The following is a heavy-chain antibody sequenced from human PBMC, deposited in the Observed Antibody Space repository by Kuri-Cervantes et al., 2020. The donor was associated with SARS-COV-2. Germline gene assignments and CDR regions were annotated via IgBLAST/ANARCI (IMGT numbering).Heavy chain of an antibody. D-gene: IGHD1-7*01. J-gene: IGHJ5*02. CDR3: ARDRELFGWFDP. CDR1: GFTFSSYS. Sequence: GESLKISCAASGFTFSSYSMNWVRQAPGKGLEWVSSISSSSSYIYYADSVKGRFTISRDNAKNSLYLQMNSLRAEDTAVYYCARDRELFGWFDPWGQGTLVTVSS. V-gene: IGHV3-21*01. CDR2: ISSSSSYI.